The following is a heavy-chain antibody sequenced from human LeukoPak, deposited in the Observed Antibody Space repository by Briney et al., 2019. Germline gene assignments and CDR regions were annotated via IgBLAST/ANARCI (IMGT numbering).Heavy chain of an antibody. CDR3: ARHGGYSSSWFWFDP. V-gene: IGHV4-59*08. CDR2: IYHTEST. Sequence: SETLSLTCTVSGGSISGYYWSWIRQPPGRGLEGSAYIYHTESTNYNPSLKSRVTISLDTSRNQFSLNLNSVTAADTAVYYCARHGGYSSSWFWFDPWGQGTLVTVSS. CDR1: GGSISGYY. J-gene: IGHJ5*02. D-gene: IGHD6-13*01.